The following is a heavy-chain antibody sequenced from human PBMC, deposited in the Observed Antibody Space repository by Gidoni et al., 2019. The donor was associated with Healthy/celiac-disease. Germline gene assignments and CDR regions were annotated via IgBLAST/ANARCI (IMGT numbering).Heavy chain of an antibody. V-gene: IGHV3-48*03. CDR2: ISSSGSTI. J-gene: IGHJ3*02. CDR1: GFTFSSYD. D-gene: IGHD3-10*01. Sequence: EVQLVESGGGLVQPGGSLRLSCAASGFTFSSYDMNWVRQAPGKGLEWVSYISSSGSTIYYADSVKGRFTISRDNAKNSLYLQMNSLRAEDTAVYYCARDPDTMVRGVIMGDAFDIWGQGTMVTVSS. CDR3: ARDPDTMVRGVIMGDAFDI.